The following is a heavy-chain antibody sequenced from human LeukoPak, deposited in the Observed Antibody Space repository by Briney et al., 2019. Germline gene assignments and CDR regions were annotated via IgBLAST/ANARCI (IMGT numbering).Heavy chain of an antibody. V-gene: IGHV3-20*04. Sequence: GGSLRLSCEASGFSFDDYGMSWVRQSTGKGLEWVSAITNWNGGSTGYADSVRGRFTISRDNAKNSLYLQMNSLRAEDTALYYCARCSRSSADCYSAFDIWGQGTMVTVSS. CDR3: ARCSRSSADCYSAFDI. CDR2: ITNWNGGST. CDR1: GFSFDDYG. J-gene: IGHJ3*02. D-gene: IGHD2-2*02.